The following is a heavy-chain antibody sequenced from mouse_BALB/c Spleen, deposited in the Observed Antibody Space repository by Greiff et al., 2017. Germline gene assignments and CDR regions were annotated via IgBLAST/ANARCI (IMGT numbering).Heavy chain of an antibody. CDR3: TSDPDYYGSSPWYFDV. Sequence: EVNLVESGPDLVKPSQSLSLTCTVTGYSITSGYSWHWIRQFPGNKLEWMGYIHYSGSTNYNPSLKSRISITRDTSKNQFFLQLNSVTTEDTATYYCTSDPDYYGSSPWYFDVWGAGTTVTVSS. CDR2: IHYSGST. V-gene: IGHV3-1*02. CDR1: GYSITSGYS. D-gene: IGHD1-1*01. J-gene: IGHJ1*01.